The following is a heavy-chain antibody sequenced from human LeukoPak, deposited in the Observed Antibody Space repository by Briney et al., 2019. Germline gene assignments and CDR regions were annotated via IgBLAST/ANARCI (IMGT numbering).Heavy chain of an antibody. CDR1: GFTFSSYA. CDR2: VSGSGAGT. Sequence: GGSLRLSCAASGFTFSSYAMSWVRQAPGKGLEWVSGVSGSGAGTYYADSVEGRFTISRDNSKNTLYLQMNSLRAEDTAVYYCAKTPGILVVPAAMDYWGLGTLVTVSS. J-gene: IGHJ4*02. CDR3: AKTPGILVVPAAMDY. V-gene: IGHV3-23*01. D-gene: IGHD2-2*01.